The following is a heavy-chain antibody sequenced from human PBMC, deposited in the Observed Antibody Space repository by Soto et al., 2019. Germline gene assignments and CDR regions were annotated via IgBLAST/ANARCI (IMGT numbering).Heavy chain of an antibody. CDR1: GGSFSGYY. V-gene: IGHV4-34*01. J-gene: IGHJ5*02. CDR3: AREYSSSWGGGDNWFDP. Sequence: SETLSLTCAVYGGSFSGYYWSWIRQPPGKGLEWIGEINHSGSTNYNPSLKSRVTISVDTSKNQFSLKLSSVTAADTAVYYCAREYSSSWGGGDNWFDPWGQGTLVTVSS. D-gene: IGHD6-6*01. CDR2: INHSGST.